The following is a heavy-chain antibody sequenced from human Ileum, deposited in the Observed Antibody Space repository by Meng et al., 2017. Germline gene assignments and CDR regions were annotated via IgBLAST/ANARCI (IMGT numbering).Heavy chain of an antibody. CDR3: ARVVSSGTFGDWFDP. D-gene: IGHD3-10*01. J-gene: IGHJ5*02. CDR1: GYTFTSYD. CDR2: MSPNSGNT. V-gene: IGHV1-8*01. Sequence: VQLVQSEAEVRKPGASVKVSCRASGYTFTSYDIHWVRQAPGQGLEWMGWMSPNSGNTGYSQNFQGRVTLTRSTPLRTVYMELSSLQSEDTAVYYCARVVSSGTFGDWFDPWGQGTLVTVSS.